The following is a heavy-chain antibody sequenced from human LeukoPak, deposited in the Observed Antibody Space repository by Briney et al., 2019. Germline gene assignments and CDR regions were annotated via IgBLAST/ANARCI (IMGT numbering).Heavy chain of an antibody. J-gene: IGHJ4*02. D-gene: IGHD1-1*01. Sequence: SETLSLTCTVSGGSISSYYWSWIRQPPGKGLEWIGYIYYSGSTNYNPSLKSRVTISVDTSKNQFSLKLSSVTPADTAVYYCASGMEMTLFDYWGQGTLVTVSS. CDR1: GGSISSYY. V-gene: IGHV4-59*01. CDR2: IYYSGST. CDR3: ASGMEMTLFDY.